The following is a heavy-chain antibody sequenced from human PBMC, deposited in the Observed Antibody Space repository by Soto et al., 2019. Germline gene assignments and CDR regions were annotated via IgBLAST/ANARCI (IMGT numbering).Heavy chain of an antibody. D-gene: IGHD3-10*01. CDR1: AVIFISYC. V-gene: IGHV3-74*01. CDR3: ERLGEYGSGVGSDY. J-gene: IGHJ4*02. Sequence: EVQLVESGGGLVQPGGSLSLACAASAVIFISYCMHWVRQAPGKGLVWVSRINSDGSSTSYADSVKGRFTISRDNAKTTLYLQMNSLSAEDTAVYYCERLGEYGSGVGSDYWGQGTLVTVSS. CDR2: INSDGSST.